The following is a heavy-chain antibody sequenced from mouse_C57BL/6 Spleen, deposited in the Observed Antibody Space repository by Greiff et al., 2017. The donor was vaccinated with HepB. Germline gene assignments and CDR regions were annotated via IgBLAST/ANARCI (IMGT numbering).Heavy chain of an antibody. CDR3: ARGGTTIVTTDAMDY. CDR2: ISSGGSYT. J-gene: IGHJ4*01. CDR1: GFTFSSYG. D-gene: IGHD2-5*01. V-gene: IGHV5-6*01. Sequence: EVQRVESGGDLVKPGGSLKLSCAASGFTFSSYGMSWVRQTPDKRLEWVATISSGGSYTYYPDSVKGRFTISRDNAKNTLYLQMSSLKSEDTAMYYCARGGTTIVTTDAMDYWGQGTSVTVSS.